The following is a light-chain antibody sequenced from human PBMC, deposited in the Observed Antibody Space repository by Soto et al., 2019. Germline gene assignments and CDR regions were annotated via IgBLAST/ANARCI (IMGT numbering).Light chain of an antibody. CDR3: QTWGTGILV. CDR2: LNSDGRH. V-gene: IGLV4-69*01. J-gene: IGLJ2*01. CDR1: SRHSSYA. Sequence: QLVLTQSPSASASLGASVKLTCTLSSRHSSYAIAWHQQQPEKGPRYLMKLNSDGRHIKGDGIPDRFSGSSSGTERYLTISSLQSEDEADYYCQTWGTGILVFGGGTKLTVL.